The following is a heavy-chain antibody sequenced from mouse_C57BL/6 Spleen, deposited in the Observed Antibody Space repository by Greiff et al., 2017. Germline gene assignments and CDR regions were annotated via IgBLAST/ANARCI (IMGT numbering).Heavy chain of an antibody. V-gene: IGHV1-80*01. J-gene: IGHJ3*01. Sequence: QVQLQQSGAELVKPGASVKISCKASGYAFSSYWMNWVKQRPGKGLEWIGQIYPGDGDTNYNGKFKGKATLTADKSSSTAYMQLSSLTSEDSAVYFCATVVATRAWFAYWGQGTLVTVSA. CDR3: ATVVATRAWFAY. CDR1: GYAFSSYW. D-gene: IGHD1-1*01. CDR2: IYPGDGDT.